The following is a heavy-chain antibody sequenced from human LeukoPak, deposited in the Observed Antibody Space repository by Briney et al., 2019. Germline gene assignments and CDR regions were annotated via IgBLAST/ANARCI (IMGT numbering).Heavy chain of an antibody. CDR2: IKQDGSVK. J-gene: IGHJ4*02. V-gene: IGHV3-7*03. CDR3: AKDVGKWESLHFFDY. D-gene: IGHD1-26*01. CDR1: GFTLTDNW. Sequence: GGSLRLSCEASGFTLTDNWMSWVRQAPGKGLEWLANIKQDGSVKYYVDSVKGRFTISRDDSRNTLYLQMNSLRGDDTAVYYCAKDVGKWESLHFFDYWGQGTLVTVSS.